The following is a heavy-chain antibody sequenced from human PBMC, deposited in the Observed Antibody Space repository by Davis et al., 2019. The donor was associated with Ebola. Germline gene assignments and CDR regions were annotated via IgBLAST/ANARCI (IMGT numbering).Heavy chain of an antibody. CDR1: GFTFSNAW. CDR3: TTEIVGATTWGY. CDR2: IKSKTDGGTT. V-gene: IGHV3-15*01. Sequence: GESLKISCAASGFTFSNAWMSWVRQAPGKGLEWVGRIKSKTDGGTTDYAAPVKGRFTISRDDSKNTLYLQMNSLKTEDTAVYYCTTEIVGATTWGYWGQGTLVTVSS. J-gene: IGHJ4*02. D-gene: IGHD1-26*01.